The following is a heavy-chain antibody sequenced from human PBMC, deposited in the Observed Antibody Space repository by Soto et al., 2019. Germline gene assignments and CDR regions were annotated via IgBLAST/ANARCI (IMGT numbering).Heavy chain of an antibody. CDR3: AKGRGGSGSLTPRVDF. CDR1: GFTFNNYA. V-gene: IGHV3-23*01. CDR2: ISGGGDTT. D-gene: IGHD3-10*01. J-gene: IGHJ4*02. Sequence: EVQLLESGGGLVQPGGSLRLSCAASGFTFNNYAMTWVRQAPGKGLEWVSAISGGGDTTSYADSVKGRCTVSGDGSKNTLYLQMSSLRAEDTALYYCAKGRGGSGSLTPRVDFWGQGTLVTVSS.